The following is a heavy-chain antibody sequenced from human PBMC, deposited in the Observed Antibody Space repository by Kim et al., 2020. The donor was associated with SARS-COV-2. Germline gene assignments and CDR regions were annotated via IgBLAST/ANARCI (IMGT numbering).Heavy chain of an antibody. CDR2: IDTTGSYI. V-gene: IGHV3-48*03. Sequence: GGSLRLSCAASGFTFSNYEMNWVRQAPGKGLEWVSYIDTTGSYIYYADSVKGRFTTSRDNARNAMSLQMNSLSAEDTAVYYCARDQTCTLDYLGQGILVTVSS. CDR1: GFTFSNYE. J-gene: IGHJ4*02. CDR3: ARDQTCTLDY.